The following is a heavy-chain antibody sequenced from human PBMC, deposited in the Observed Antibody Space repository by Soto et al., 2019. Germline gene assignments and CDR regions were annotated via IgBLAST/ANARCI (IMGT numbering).Heavy chain of an antibody. J-gene: IGHJ6*02. D-gene: IGHD3-16*01. Sequence: PSETLSLTCTVSGGSISSDDYYWSWIRQPPXKGLEWIGYVYYSGSTYYNPSLKSRVSISVDTSKNQFSLKLSSVTAADTAVYYCATVSRTVSYYYYGMDVWGQGTTVTVSS. CDR2: VYYSGST. CDR3: ATVSRTVSYYYYGMDV. CDR1: GGSISSDDYY. V-gene: IGHV4-30-4*01.